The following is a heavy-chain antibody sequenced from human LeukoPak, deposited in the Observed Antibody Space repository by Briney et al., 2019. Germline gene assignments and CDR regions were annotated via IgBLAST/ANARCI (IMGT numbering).Heavy chain of an antibody. J-gene: IGHJ4*02. CDR3: ARGAYNSGPDY. CDR2: ISYDGFNK. D-gene: IGHD6-19*01. Sequence: PGGSLRLSCEVSGFTFSNYAMHWVRQAPGKGLECVAVISYDGFNKHYADSVKGRFTISRDNAKNSLYLQLNSLRDEDTAVYYCARGAYNSGPDYWGREPWSPSPQ. V-gene: IGHV3-30-3*01. CDR1: GFTFSNYA.